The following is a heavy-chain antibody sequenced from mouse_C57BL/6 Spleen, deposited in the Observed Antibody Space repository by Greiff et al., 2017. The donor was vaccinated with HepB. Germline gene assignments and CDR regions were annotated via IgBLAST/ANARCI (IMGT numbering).Heavy chain of an antibody. CDR2: IYPGDGDT. CDR3: ARGYYGGCPRAMDY. J-gene: IGHJ4*01. CDR1: GYAFSSSW. Sequence: QVQLQQSGPELVKPGASVKISCKASGYAFSSSWMNWVKQRPGKGLEWIGRIYPGDGDTNYNGKFKGKATLTADKSSSTAYMQLSSLTSEDSAVYCCARGYYGGCPRAMDYWGQGTSVTVSS. V-gene: IGHV1-82*01. D-gene: IGHD1-2*01.